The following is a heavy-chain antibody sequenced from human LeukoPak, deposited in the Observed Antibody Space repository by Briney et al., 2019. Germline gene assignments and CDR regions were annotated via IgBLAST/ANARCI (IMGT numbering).Heavy chain of an antibody. CDR1: GGTFSSYA. CDR2: IIPIFGTA. V-gene: IGHV1-69*13. CDR3: ARGLYSYTLNDAFDI. Sequence: ASVKVSCKASGGTFSSYAISWVRQAPGQGLEWMGGIIPIFGTANYAQKFQGRVTITADESTGTAYMELSSLRSEDTAVYYCARGLYSYTLNDAFDIWGQGTMVTVSS. J-gene: IGHJ3*02. D-gene: IGHD5-18*01.